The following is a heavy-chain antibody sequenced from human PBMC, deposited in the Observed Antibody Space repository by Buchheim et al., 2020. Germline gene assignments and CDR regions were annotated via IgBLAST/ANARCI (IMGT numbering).Heavy chain of an antibody. CDR3: ARDVYSSSRYYYGMDV. CDR2: ISYDGSNK. D-gene: IGHD6-6*01. CDR1: GFTFSIYA. J-gene: IGHJ6*02. V-gene: IGHV3-30*14. Sequence: QVQLVESGGGVVQPGRSLRLSCAASGFTFSIYAMHWVRQAPGKGLAWVAVISYDGSNKYHADSVKGRFTISRDSSKNTLYLQMNSLRAEETAVYYCARDVYSSSRYYYGMDVWGQGTT.